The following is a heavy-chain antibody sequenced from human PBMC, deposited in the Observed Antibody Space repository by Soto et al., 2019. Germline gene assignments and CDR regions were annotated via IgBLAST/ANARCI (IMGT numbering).Heavy chain of an antibody. V-gene: IGHV3-30-3*01. CDR3: ARLETRGSSARLDY. CDR2: IPYDGSSQ. D-gene: IGHD1-1*01. Sequence: QVYLVESGGGVVQPGRSLRLSCAASGFTFSTSTMHWVRQAPGKGLEWVAVIPYDGSSQFYADSVKGRFTISRDNSKNTLYLQLNNLRPEETAIYYCARLETRGSSARLDYWGQGTLVTVSS. J-gene: IGHJ4*02. CDR1: GFTFSTST.